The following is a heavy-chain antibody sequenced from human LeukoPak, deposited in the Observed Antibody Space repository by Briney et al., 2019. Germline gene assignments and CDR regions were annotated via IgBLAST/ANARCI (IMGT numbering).Heavy chain of an antibody. CDR1: GFTFSSYS. D-gene: IGHD3-22*01. Sequence: PGGSLRLSCAASGFTFSSYSMNWVRQAPGKGLEWVSYISSSSSTIYYADSVKGRFTISRDNAKNSLYLQMNSLRDEDTAVYYCARDYYDSSGYYYARGDYWGQETLVTVSS. V-gene: IGHV3-48*02. CDR2: ISSSSSTI. CDR3: ARDYYDSSGYYYARGDY. J-gene: IGHJ4*02.